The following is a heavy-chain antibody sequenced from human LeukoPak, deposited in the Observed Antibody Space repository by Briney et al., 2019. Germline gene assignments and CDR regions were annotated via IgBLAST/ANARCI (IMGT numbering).Heavy chain of an antibody. D-gene: IGHD3-10*01. CDR2: IKQDGSEK. CDR1: GFTFSSYW. CDR3: AREPVLLWFGEPSNWFDP. Sequence: GGFLRLSCAASGFTFSSYWMSWVRQAPGKGLEWVANIKQDGSEKYYVDSVKGRFTISRDNAKNSLYLQMNSLRAEDTAVYYCAREPVLLWFGEPSNWFDPWGQGTLVTVSS. V-gene: IGHV3-7*01. J-gene: IGHJ5*02.